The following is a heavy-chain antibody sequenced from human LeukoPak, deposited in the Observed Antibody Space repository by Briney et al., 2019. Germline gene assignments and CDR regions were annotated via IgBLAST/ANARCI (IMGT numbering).Heavy chain of an antibody. CDR3: ARSLISSIAPFDY. Sequence: ASVKVSCKASGYTFSTYGVRWGPQDPGQGLEWMGWISTYNGDTNYAQNLQGRVTMTTDTPTTTAYSERRSLRSDDTAVYYCARSLISSIAPFDYWGQGTLVTVSS. V-gene: IGHV1-18*01. J-gene: IGHJ4*02. CDR2: ISTYNGDT. CDR1: GYTFSTYG. D-gene: IGHD6-6*01.